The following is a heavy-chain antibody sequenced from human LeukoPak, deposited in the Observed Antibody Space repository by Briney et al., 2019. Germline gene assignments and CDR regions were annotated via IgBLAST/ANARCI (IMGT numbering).Heavy chain of an antibody. D-gene: IGHD6-13*01. CDR1: GFTFSSYW. Sequence: GGSLRLSCAASGFTFSSYWMSWVRQAPGKGLEWVANIKQDGSEKYYVDSVKGRSTISRDNAKNSLYLQMNSLRAEDTAVYYCARVTPIKYSSSWSDYWGQGTLVTVSS. CDR2: IKQDGSEK. V-gene: IGHV3-7*01. CDR3: ARVTPIKYSSSWSDY. J-gene: IGHJ4*02.